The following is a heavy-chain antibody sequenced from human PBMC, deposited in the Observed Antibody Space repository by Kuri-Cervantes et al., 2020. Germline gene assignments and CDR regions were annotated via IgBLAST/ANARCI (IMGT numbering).Heavy chain of an antibody. CDR2: IYYSGST. J-gene: IGHJ3*02. V-gene: IGHV4-39*07. D-gene: IGHD3/OR15-3a*01. CDR3: AREGRTGDAFDI. CDR1: GGSISSGDYY. Sequence: SETLSLTCTVSGGSISSGDYYWSWIRQPPGKGLEWIGSIYYSGSTYYNPSLKSRVTISVDTSKNQFSLKLSSVTAADTAVYYCAREGRTGDAFDIWGQGTMVTVSS.